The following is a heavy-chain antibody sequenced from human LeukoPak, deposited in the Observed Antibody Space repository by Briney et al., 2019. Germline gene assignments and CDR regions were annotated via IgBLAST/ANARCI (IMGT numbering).Heavy chain of an antibody. CDR1: GGSISSYY. Sequence: SETLSLTCTVSGGSISSYYWSWIRQPPGKGLEWIGYIYYSGSTNYNLSLKSRVTISVDTSKNQFSLKLSSVTAADTAVYYCAREVRYYGDPNDAFDIWGQGTMVTVSS. V-gene: IGHV4-59*01. CDR3: AREVRYYGDPNDAFDI. D-gene: IGHD4-17*01. J-gene: IGHJ3*02. CDR2: IYYSGST.